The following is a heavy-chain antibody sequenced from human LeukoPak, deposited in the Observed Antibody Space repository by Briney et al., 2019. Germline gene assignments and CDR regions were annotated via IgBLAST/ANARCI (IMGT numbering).Heavy chain of an antibody. Sequence: GGSLRLSCAASGFTFSNYMMHWVRQAPGKGLVWVSRIKSDGITITYADSVKGRFTISRDNAKNTLYLQLNSLRAEDTAVYYCLRDLNWSLDQWGQGTLVTVSS. J-gene: IGHJ4*02. CDR2: IKSDGITI. CDR3: LRDLNWSLDQ. D-gene: IGHD1-20*01. CDR1: GFTFSNYM. V-gene: IGHV3-74*01.